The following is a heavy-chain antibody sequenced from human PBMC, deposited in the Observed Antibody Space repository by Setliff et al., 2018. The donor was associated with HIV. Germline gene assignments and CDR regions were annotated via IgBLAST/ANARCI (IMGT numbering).Heavy chain of an antibody. CDR2: IYTSGNTNYTPST. CDR3: TRQPPVAGSGAFDI. D-gene: IGHD6-19*01. V-gene: IGHV4-61*02. CDR1: GGSISSGGYY. J-gene: IGHJ3*02. Sequence: SETLSLTCTVSGGSISSGGYYWSWIRQPAGQGLEWLGRIYTSGNTNYTPSTNYNPSFKSRITISLETSRNQFSLRVPSVTATATAVYYCTRQPPVAGSGAFDIWGQGTMVTVSS.